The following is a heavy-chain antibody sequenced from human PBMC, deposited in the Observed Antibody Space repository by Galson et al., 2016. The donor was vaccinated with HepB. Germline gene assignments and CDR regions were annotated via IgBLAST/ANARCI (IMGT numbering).Heavy chain of an antibody. Sequence: QSGAEVKKPGESLKISCKGSGYSFNSYWIGWVRQMPGKGLEWMGIIYPGDSETTYRPSFHGQVTISADKSINTAYLQWSSLKASDTAMYYCARRKLVPTTYVLDYWGQGTLVTVSS. J-gene: IGHJ4*02. D-gene: IGHD2-15*01. CDR2: IYPGDSET. CDR1: GYSFNSYW. V-gene: IGHV5-51*01. CDR3: ARRKLVPTTYVLDY.